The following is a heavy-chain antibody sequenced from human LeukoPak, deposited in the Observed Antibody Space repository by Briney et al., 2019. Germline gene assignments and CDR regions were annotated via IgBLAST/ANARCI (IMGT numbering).Heavy chain of an antibody. CDR3: ARDPRTYCSSTSCRRYYYYYYGMDV. CDR1: GFTFSSYS. V-gene: IGHV3-48*01. Sequence: GGSLRLSCAASGFTFSSYSMNWVRQAPGKGLEWVSYISSSSSTIYYADSVKGRFTISRDNAKNSLYLQMNSLRAEDTAVYYCARDPRTYCSSTSCRRYYYYYYGMDVWGQGTTVTVSS. CDR2: ISSSSSTI. J-gene: IGHJ6*02. D-gene: IGHD2-2*01.